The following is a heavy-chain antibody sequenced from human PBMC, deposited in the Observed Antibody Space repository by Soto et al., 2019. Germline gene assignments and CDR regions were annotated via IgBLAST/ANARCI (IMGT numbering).Heavy chain of an antibody. CDR2: IYYSGST. D-gene: IGHD1-26*01. J-gene: IGHJ4*02. CDR3: ARVPRIVGAPVDY. CDR1: GGSISSGDYY. Sequence: SETLSLTCTVSGGSISSGDYYWSWIRQPPGKGLEWIGYIYYSGSTYYNPSLKSRVTISVDTSKNQFSLKLSSVTAADTAVYYCARVPRIVGAPVDYWGQGTLVTVSS. V-gene: IGHV4-30-4*01.